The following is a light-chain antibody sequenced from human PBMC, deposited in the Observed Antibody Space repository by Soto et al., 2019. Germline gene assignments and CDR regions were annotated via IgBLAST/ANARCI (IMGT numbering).Light chain of an antibody. Sequence: EIVMTQSPATLSVSPGERATLSCRASQSVSSNLAWYQQKPGQAPRLLIYGASTRATGIPARFSGSGPGTQFTLTISSLQSEDFAVYYCHQYNNWLSITFGQGTRLEIK. CDR3: HQYNNWLSIT. J-gene: IGKJ5*01. V-gene: IGKV3-15*01. CDR2: GAS. CDR1: QSVSSN.